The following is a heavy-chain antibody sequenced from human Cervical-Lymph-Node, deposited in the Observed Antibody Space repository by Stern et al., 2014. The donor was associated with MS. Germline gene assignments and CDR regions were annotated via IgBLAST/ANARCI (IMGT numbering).Heavy chain of an antibody. J-gene: IGHJ4*02. D-gene: IGHD2-21*02. Sequence: QVQLVESGGGVVQPGRSLRLSCAASGFGFSSYGMHWVRQAPGKGLEWVAIIWYDGSNKYYADSVKGRFTISRDNSKNTVYLQMNSLRAEDTAVYYCARDQLGGGDLIHWGQGTLVTVSS. CDR3: ARDQLGGGDLIH. V-gene: IGHV3-33*01. CDR1: GFGFSSYG. CDR2: IWYDGSNK.